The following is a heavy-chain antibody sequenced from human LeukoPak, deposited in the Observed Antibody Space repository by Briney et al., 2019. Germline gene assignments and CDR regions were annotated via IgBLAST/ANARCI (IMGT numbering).Heavy chain of an antibody. V-gene: IGHV1-46*01. CDR3: CVRVTPKDEPYYGMDV. J-gene: IGHJ6*02. CDR2: INPSGGST. D-gene: IGHD4-4*01. CDR1: GYTFTSYY. Sequence: ASVKVSCKASGYTFTSYYMHWVRQAPGQGLEWMGIINPSGGSTGYAQKFQGRVTMTRDTSTSTVYMELSSLRSEDTAVYYCCVRVTPKDEPYYGMDVWGQGTTVTVSS.